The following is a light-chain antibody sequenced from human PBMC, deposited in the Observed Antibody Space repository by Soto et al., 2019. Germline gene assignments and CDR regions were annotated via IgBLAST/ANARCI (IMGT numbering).Light chain of an antibody. CDR3: QSYDSSLSAPV. CDR1: SSNIGAGYD. V-gene: IGLV1-40*01. J-gene: IGLJ1*01. Sequence: QPVLTQPPSVSGAPGQRVTISCTGSSSNIGAGYDVHWYQQLPGTAPKLLIYGNSNRPSGVPDRFSGSKSGTSASLAITGLQAEDEADDYCQSYDSSLSAPVFGTGTKVTVL. CDR2: GNS.